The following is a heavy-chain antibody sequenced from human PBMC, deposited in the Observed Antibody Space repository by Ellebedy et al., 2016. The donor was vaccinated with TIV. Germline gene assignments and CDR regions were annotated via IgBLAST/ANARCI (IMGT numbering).Heavy chain of an antibody. Sequence: GESLKISCAASGFTFNNYGMIWVRQTPGKGLEWVSGISAPGANAYYADSVKGRFTISRDNSKNTVFLQMNSLRAEDTAKDYCTKGSISSRRPTCWYYYGMDVWGLGTTVTVS. D-gene: IGHD3-3*02. CDR2: ISAPGANA. V-gene: IGHV3-23*01. CDR3: TKGSISSRRPTCWYYYGMDV. J-gene: IGHJ6*02. CDR1: GFTFNNYG.